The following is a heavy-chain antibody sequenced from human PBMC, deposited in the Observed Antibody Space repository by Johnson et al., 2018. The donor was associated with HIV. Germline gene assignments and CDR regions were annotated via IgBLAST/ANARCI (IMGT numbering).Heavy chain of an antibody. D-gene: IGHD6-13*01. Sequence: MLLVESGGGLVQPGGSLRLSCAASGFTVGSNYMNWVRQAPGKGLEWVSVIYSGGTTYYADSVKGRFTISRDNARHSLYLQLNSLRAADTALYYCARGKGAAAGLDAFDIWGQGTMVIVSS. CDR2: IYSGGTT. CDR1: GFTVGSNY. CDR3: ARGKGAAAGLDAFDI. V-gene: IGHV3-66*01. J-gene: IGHJ3*02.